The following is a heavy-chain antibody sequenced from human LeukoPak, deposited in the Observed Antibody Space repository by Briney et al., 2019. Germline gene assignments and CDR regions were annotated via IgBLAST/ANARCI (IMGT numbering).Heavy chain of an antibody. CDR3: ATLTRGYYYGSGSYNY. CDR1: GGSFSGYY. CDR2: INHSGST. D-gene: IGHD3-10*01. V-gene: IGHV4-34*01. J-gene: IGHJ4*02. Sequence: SETLSLTCAVYGGSFSGYYWSWIRQPPGKGLEWIGAINHSGSTNYNPSLKSRVTISVDTSKNQFSLKLSSVTAADTAVYYCATLTRGYYYGSGSYNYWGQGTLVTVSS.